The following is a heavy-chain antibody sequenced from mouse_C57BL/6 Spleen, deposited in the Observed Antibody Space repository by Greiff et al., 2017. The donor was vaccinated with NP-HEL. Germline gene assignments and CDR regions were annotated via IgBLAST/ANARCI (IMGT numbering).Heavy chain of an antibody. CDR3: AKNSNDYYGSSYGAMDY. Sequence: QVQLQQSGPGLVQPSQSLSITCTVSGFSLTSYGVHWVRQSPGKGLEWLGVIWRGGSTDYNAAFMSRLSITKDNSKSQVFFKMNSLQADDTAIYYCAKNSNDYYGSSYGAMDYWGQGTSVTVSS. D-gene: IGHD1-1*01. V-gene: IGHV2-5*01. CDR1: GFSLTSYG. CDR2: IWRGGST. J-gene: IGHJ4*01.